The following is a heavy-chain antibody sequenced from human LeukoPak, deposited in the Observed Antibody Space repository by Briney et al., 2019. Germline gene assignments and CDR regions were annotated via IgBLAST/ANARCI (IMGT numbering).Heavy chain of an antibody. J-gene: IGHJ5*02. CDR1: GYTFTGYY. Sequence: ASVKVSRKTSGYTFTGYYIHWVRRAPGQGLEWMGRINPNSGGTSSAQKFQGRVTMTRDTSITTAYMELSSLRFDDTAVYYCARAMDDYGKNWFDPWGQGTLVTVSS. V-gene: IGHV1-2*06. CDR3: ARAMDDYGKNWFDP. D-gene: IGHD4-17*01. CDR2: INPNSGGT.